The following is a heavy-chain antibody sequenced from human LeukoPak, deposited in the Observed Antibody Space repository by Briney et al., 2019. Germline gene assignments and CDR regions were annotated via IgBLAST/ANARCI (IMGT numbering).Heavy chain of an antibody. CDR1: GGSISSSSNY. CDR3: ARLRSSSGWYDYYYYMDV. J-gene: IGHJ6*03. V-gene: IGHV4-39*01. Sequence: SETLSLTCSVSGGSISSSSNYWGWIRQPPGKGLEWIGNIYNRGSTYYNPSLKSRVTISVDTSKNQFSLKLSSVTAADTAVYYCARLRSSSGWYDYYYYMDVWGKGTTVTISS. D-gene: IGHD6-19*01. CDR2: IYNRGST.